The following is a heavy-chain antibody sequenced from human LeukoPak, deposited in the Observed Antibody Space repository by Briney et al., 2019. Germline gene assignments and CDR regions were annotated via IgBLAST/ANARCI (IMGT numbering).Heavy chain of an antibody. CDR2: INHSGST. V-gene: IGHV4-34*01. D-gene: IGHD3-22*01. Sequence: NSSETLSLTCAVYGGSFSGYYWSWIRKPPGKGLEWVGEINHSGSTNYNPSLKSRVTISVDTSKNQFSLKLSSVTAADTAVYYCASTDYYDSSGYFDYWGQGTLVTVSS. CDR1: GGSFSGYY. J-gene: IGHJ4*02. CDR3: ASTDYYDSSGYFDY.